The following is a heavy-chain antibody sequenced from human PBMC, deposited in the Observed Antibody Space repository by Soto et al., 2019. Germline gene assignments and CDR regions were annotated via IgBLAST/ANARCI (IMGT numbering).Heavy chain of an antibody. CDR2: ISYDGSNK. CDR3: AKDSARKRVYYYYYMDV. CDR1: GFTFSSYG. V-gene: IGHV3-30*18. D-gene: IGHD6-13*01. J-gene: IGHJ6*03. Sequence: GGSLRLSCAASGFTFSSYGMHWVRQAPGKGLGWVAVISYDGSNKYYADSVKGRFTISRDNSKNTLYLQMNSLRAEDTAVYYCAKDSARKRVYYYYYMDVWGKGTTVTVSS.